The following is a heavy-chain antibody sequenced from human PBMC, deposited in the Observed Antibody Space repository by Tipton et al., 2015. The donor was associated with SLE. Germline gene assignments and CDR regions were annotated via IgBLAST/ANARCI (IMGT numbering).Heavy chain of an antibody. Sequence: LRLSCAVSGYSISSGYYWGWIRQPPGKGLEWIGSIYHSGSTYYNPSLKSRVTISVDTSKNQFSLKPSSVTAADTAVYYCARDSYGSSFGMDVWGQGTTVTVSS. CDR2: IYHSGST. D-gene: IGHD5-18*01. CDR1: GYSISSGYY. CDR3: ARDSYGSSFGMDV. V-gene: IGHV4-38-2*02. J-gene: IGHJ6*02.